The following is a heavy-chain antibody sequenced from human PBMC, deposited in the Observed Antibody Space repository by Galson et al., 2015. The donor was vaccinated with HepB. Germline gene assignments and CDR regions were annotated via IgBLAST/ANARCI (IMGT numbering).Heavy chain of an antibody. D-gene: IGHD6-13*01. J-gene: IGHJ6*03. CDR2: TYYRSNWYS. CDR3: ARDQQLVVDYYYYMDA. Sequence: CAISGDSVSSNSAAWNWIRQSPSRGLEWLGRTYYRSNWYSDYAVSVKSRISINPDTSKNQISLQLNSVTLEDTAVYYCARDQQLVVDYYYYMDAWGKGTTVTVSS. V-gene: IGHV6-1*01. CDR1: GDSVSSNSAA.